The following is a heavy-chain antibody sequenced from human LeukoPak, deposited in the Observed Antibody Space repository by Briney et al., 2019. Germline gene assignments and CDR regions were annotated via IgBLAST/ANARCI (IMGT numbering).Heavy chain of an antibody. Sequence: GGSLRLSCAASGFTFSSYWMSWVRQAPGKGLEWVANIKQDGSEKYYVDSVKGRFTISRDNAKNSLYLQMNSLRAEDTAVYYCAREGCSGGSCQNYYYYGMDVRGQGTTVTVSS. CDR1: GFTFSSYW. J-gene: IGHJ6*02. D-gene: IGHD2-15*01. CDR2: IKQDGSEK. CDR3: AREGCSGGSCQNYYYYGMDV. V-gene: IGHV3-7*01.